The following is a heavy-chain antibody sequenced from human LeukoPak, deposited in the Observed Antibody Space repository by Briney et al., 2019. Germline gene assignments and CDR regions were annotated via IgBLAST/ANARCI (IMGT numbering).Heavy chain of an antibody. V-gene: IGHV4-4*02. CDR3: ARSQYSSSPPFDY. Sequence: SETLSLTCAVSGGSISSSNWWSWVRQPPGKGLEWIGEIYHSGSTNYNPSLKSRVTISVDKSKNQFSLKLSSVTAADTAVYYCARSQYSSSPPFDYWGQGTLVTVSS. D-gene: IGHD6-6*01. J-gene: IGHJ4*02. CDR2: IYHSGST. CDR1: GGSISSSNW.